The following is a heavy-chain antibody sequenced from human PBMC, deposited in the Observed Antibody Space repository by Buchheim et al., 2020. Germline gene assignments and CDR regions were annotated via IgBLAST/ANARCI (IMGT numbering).Heavy chain of an antibody. D-gene: IGHD2-21*01. Sequence: QVQLQQWGAGLLKPSETLSLTCAVYGGSFSGYYWSWIRQPPGKGLEWIGEINNSGSTNYNPSLKSRVTISVDTSKNQFSLKLSSVTAADTAVYYCARGCGGDLGNYFDYWGQGTL. V-gene: IGHV4-34*01. J-gene: IGHJ4*02. CDR2: INNSGST. CDR1: GGSFSGYY. CDR3: ARGCGGDLGNYFDY.